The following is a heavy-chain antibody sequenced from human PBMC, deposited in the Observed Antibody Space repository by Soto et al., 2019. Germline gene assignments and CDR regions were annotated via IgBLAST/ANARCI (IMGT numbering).Heavy chain of an antibody. J-gene: IGHJ3*02. V-gene: IGHV3-33*01. Sequence: QVQLVESGGGVVQPGRSLRVSCAASGFTFSSYGMHWVRQAPGKGLEWVAVIWYDGSNKYYADSVKGRFTISRDNSKNTLYLQMNSLRAEDTAVYYCARGDYDSSSGDAFDIWGEGTMVTVSS. CDR1: GFTFSSYG. CDR2: IWYDGSNK. CDR3: ARGDYDSSSGDAFDI. D-gene: IGHD3-22*01.